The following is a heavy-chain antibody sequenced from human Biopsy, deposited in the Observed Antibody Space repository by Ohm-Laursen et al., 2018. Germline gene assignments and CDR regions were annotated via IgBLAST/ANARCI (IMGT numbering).Heavy chain of an antibody. J-gene: IGHJ6*02. CDR2: INHSGRT. CDR3: VRGVDYYDPYHYYALDV. D-gene: IGHD3-22*01. V-gene: IGHV4-34*01. Sequence: GTLSLTCAVYGESFNGYYWSWIRQPPGKGLEWIGEINHSGRTNYNPSLKSRVTISVDTSKNQFPLKVRSVTAADTAVYYCVRGVDYYDPYHYYALDVWGQGTTVTVSS. CDR1: GESFNGYY.